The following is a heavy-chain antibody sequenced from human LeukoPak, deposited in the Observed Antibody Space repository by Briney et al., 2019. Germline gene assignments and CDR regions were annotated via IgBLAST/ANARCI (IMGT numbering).Heavy chain of an antibody. Sequence: GGSLRLSCAASGFTVSSNYMSWVLQAPGKGLEWVSVIFGGGSAYYADSVKGRFTISRDNSKNTLYLQMNSLRAEDTALYYCARSVRIAVAGTDPYYFDYWGQGTLVTVSS. J-gene: IGHJ4*02. CDR3: ARSVRIAVAGTDPYYFDY. D-gene: IGHD6-19*01. V-gene: IGHV3-66*01. CDR2: IFGGGSA. CDR1: GFTVSSNY.